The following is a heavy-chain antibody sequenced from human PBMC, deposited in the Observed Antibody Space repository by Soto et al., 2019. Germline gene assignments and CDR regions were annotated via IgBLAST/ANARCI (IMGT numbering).Heavy chain of an antibody. CDR3: VCPDDGDYSNWFDS. Sequence: SETLSLTCTVSGGSISSSDFYWGWLRQPPGKGLDFIGSMYYSGTTYYNPSLKNRITISVDTSKNQFSLKLISVTAADTAVYYCVCPDDGDYSNWFDSWGQGTLVTVSS. CDR1: GGSISSSDFY. CDR2: MYYSGTT. V-gene: IGHV4-39*01. D-gene: IGHD4-17*01. J-gene: IGHJ5*01.